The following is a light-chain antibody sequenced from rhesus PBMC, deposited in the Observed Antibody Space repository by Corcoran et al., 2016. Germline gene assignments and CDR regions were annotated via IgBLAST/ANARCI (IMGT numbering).Light chain of an antibody. J-gene: IGKJ4*01. CDR2: KAS. V-gene: IGKV1-16*01. CDR1: QSISSW. CDR3: QQYNSAPLT. Sequence: DIQMTQSPSSLSASVGDKVTITCQASQSISSWLAWYPKKPGKAPKDLIYKASSLESGVPSRFSGSGSGTDFTLTISSLQPEEFATYYCQQYNSAPLTFGGGITVELK.